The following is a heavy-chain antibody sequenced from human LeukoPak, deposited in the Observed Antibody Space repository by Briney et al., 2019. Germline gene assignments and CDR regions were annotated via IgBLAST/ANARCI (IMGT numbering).Heavy chain of an antibody. CDR1: GGSFSGYY. CDR2: INHSGST. J-gene: IGHJ4*02. CDR3: ARGLGYSYGPHFEY. D-gene: IGHD5-18*01. Sequence: PSETLSLICAVYGGSFSGYYWSWIRQPPGKGLEWIGEINHSGSTNYNPSLKSRVTISVDTSKNQFSLKLSSVTAADTAVYYCARGLGYSYGPHFEYWGQGTLVTVSS. V-gene: IGHV4-34*01.